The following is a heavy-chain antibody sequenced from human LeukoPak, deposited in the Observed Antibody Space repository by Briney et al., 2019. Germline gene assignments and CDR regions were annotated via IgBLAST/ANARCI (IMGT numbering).Heavy chain of an antibody. V-gene: IGHV3-30*02. D-gene: IGHD3-22*01. Sequence: GGTVCLSCAASGFTVSIYGTQCVRQAPGKGLEWVAFIKYDGSNKDYADSEKGRFTIARDNSKNTLYLQMNSLRAEDTAVYYCAKPGGYYDSTHYFDYWGPRTQV. CDR2: IKYDGSNK. CDR1: GFTVSIYG. J-gene: IGHJ4*02. CDR3: AKPGGYYDSTHYFDY.